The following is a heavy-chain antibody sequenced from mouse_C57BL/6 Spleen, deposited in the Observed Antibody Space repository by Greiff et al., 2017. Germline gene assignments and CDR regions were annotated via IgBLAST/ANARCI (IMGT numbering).Heavy chain of an antibody. CDR2: INPGSGGT. V-gene: IGHV1-54*01. J-gene: IGHJ2*01. CDR3: AREEAYGNYLDY. D-gene: IGHD2-1*01. Sequence: QVQLKESGAELVRPGTSVKVSCKASGYAFTNYLIEWVKQRPGQGLEWIGVINPGSGGTNYNEKFKGKATLTADKSSSPAYMQLSSLTSEDSVVYFCAREEAYGNYLDYWGQGTTLTVSS. CDR1: GYAFTNYL.